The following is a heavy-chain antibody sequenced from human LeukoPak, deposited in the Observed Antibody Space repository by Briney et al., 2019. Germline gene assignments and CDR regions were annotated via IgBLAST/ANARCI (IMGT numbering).Heavy chain of an antibody. CDR1: GFTFSNYW. D-gene: IGHD2-15*01. CDR3: ARDASPGYFDL. J-gene: IGHJ2*01. Sequence: GGSLRLSCAVSGFTFSNYWMHWVRQGPGEGLAWVSRITNDGSATGYADSVKGRITISRDNAKNTLYLHMDSLSPEDTAVYYCARDASPGYFDLWGRGTLVTVSS. CDR2: ITNDGSAT. V-gene: IGHV3-74*01.